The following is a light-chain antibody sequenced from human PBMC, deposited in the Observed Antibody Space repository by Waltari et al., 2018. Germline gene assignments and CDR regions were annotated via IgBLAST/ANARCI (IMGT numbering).Light chain of an antibody. CDR3: CSYAGNSAFYV. CDR1: SSAVGSYNL. J-gene: IGLJ1*01. Sequence: QSALTQPASVSGSPGQSITIPCTGTSSAVGSYNLVSWYQQHPGKAPKIMIYEVSKRPSGVSNRFSGSKSDNTASLTISGLQAEDEADYYCCSYAGNSAFYVFGTGTKVTVL. V-gene: IGLV2-23*02. CDR2: EVS.